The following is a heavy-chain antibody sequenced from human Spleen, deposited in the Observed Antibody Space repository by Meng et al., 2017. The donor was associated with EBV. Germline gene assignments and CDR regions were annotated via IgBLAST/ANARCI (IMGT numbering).Heavy chain of an antibody. D-gene: IGHD3-22*01. J-gene: IGHJ4*02. CDR3: AKEQFSSYDSRMGLVDY. V-gene: IGHV3-43D*03. Sequence: EVKLVESGGTVVQPGWSLRLSCAAPGFSFDAYAMPWVRQAPGKGLEWVSLISWDGGRSYYGDSVKGRFTTSRDNSKSSLYLQMNSLRAEDTALYYCAKEQFSSYDSRMGLVDYWGQGTMVTVSS. CDR1: GFSFDAYA. CDR2: ISWDGGRS.